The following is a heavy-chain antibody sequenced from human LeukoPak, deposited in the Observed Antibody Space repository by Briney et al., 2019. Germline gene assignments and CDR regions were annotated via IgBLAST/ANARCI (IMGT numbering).Heavy chain of an antibody. Sequence: GGSLRLSCAASGFTFSSYGMTWVRQAPGKGLEWVSYISSSSSTIYYADSVKGRFTISRDNAKNSLYLQMNSLRAEDTAVYYCARDFALNYYDKSAFGDAFDIWGQGTMVIVSS. CDR2: ISSSSSTI. D-gene: IGHD3-22*01. CDR1: GFTFSSYG. V-gene: IGHV3-48*04. J-gene: IGHJ3*02. CDR3: ARDFALNYYDKSAFGDAFDI.